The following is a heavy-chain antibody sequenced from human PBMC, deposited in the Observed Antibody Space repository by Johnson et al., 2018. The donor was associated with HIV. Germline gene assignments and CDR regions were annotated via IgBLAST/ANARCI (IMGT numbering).Heavy chain of an antibody. J-gene: IGHJ3*02. CDR1: GFTFRSYD. Sequence: VQLVESGGGLVQPGGSLRLSCAASGFTFRSYDMHWVRQVTGKGLEWVSGLGTAGDTYYAGSLKGRFTISRDDAKNSLYLQMNSLRAGDTAVYYCARGGSRTTIFGVDINMGTFDIWGQGTMVTVSS. D-gene: IGHD3-3*01. V-gene: IGHV3-13*01. CDR2: LGTAGDT. CDR3: ARGGSRTTIFGVDINMGTFDI.